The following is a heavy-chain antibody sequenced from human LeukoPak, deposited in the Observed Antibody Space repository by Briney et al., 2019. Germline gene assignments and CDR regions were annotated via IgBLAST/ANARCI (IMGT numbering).Heavy chain of an antibody. CDR2: IYYSGNT. CDR1: GGSISSGNDY. V-gene: IGHV4-30-4*01. J-gene: IGHJ4*02. Sequence: SETLSLTCTVSGGSISSGNDYWSWIRQPPGKGLEWIGYIYYSGNTYYNPSLKSRVTISVDTSKTEFYLRLSSVTAADTAVYYCARGSSYNYDSRGHYYALWGQGALVTVSS. D-gene: IGHD3-22*01. CDR3: ARGSSYNYDSRGHYYAL.